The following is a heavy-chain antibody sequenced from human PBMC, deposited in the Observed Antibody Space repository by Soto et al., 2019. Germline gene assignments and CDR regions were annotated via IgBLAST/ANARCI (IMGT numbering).Heavy chain of an antibody. V-gene: IGHV1-69*06. CDR3: ARGGFVAGLYNALDA. CDR2: IIPMFGSP. CDR1: GDTLSTKA. D-gene: IGHD6-19*01. Sequence: QVQLVQSGAEVKKAGSSVKVSCKTSGDTLSTKAISWVRQAPGQGLEWMGAIIPMFGSPKYAQKFQGRVTITADNPTSTIYMEMISLTSADTVVYYCARGGFVAGLYNALDAWGQGTTVAVSS. J-gene: IGHJ6*02.